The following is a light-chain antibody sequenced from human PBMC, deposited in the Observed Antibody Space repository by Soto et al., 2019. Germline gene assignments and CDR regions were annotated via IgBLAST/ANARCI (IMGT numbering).Light chain of an antibody. Sequence: IVLTQSPGTLSLSPGERATLSCRASQTVRNSYLAWYQQKPGQAPRLLIYGVSAQATGIPDRFSGSGSGTDFTLTISRLEPEDFAVFYCQQYDGSLPYTFGQGTKLEIK. CDR1: QTVRNSY. CDR3: QQYDGSLPYT. V-gene: IGKV3-20*01. CDR2: GVS. J-gene: IGKJ2*01.